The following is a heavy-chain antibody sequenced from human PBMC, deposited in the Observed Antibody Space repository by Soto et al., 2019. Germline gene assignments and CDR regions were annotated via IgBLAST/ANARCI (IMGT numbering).Heavy chain of an antibody. Sequence: SQTLSLTCDISGDSVSSNSAGWNWIRQTPSRGLEWLGRTYYKSKWYYTYAASVKSRITVSPDTSKNQFSMQLTSVTPEDSPVYYCARGSWDDVSGHYYLDVWDKGTTVTVSS. D-gene: IGHD1-1*01. J-gene: IGHJ6*03. CDR2: TYYKSKWYY. CDR3: ARGSWDDVSGHYYLDV. CDR1: GDSVSSNSAG. V-gene: IGHV6-1*01.